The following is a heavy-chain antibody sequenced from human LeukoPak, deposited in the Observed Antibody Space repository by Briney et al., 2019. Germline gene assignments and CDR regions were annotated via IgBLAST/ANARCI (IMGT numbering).Heavy chain of an antibody. Sequence: GGSLRLSCAASGFTFSTYGMHWVRQAPGKGLEWVAFIRYDGNIKYYADSVKDRFTISRDNSKNTLYLQMNSLRPEDTAVYYCVKDTPLGGWGQGTLVTVSS. J-gene: IGHJ4*02. CDR2: IRYDGNIK. V-gene: IGHV3-30*02. CDR3: VKDTPLGG. D-gene: IGHD2-15*01. CDR1: GFTFSTYG.